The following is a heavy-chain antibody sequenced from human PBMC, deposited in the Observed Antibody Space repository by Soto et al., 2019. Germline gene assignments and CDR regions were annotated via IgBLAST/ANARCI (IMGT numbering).Heavy chain of an antibody. CDR1: GSTFSNYG. CDR2: VWYDGTTK. Sequence: QVQLVESGGGVVQPGTSLRLSCAASGSTFSNYGMHWARQAPGKGLEWVAVVWYDGTTKFYPDSVKGRFTISRDNSNNTLYLQMNSLRVDDTAVYYCATVDNYYGSVFWGQGTLVTVSS. J-gene: IGHJ4*02. V-gene: IGHV3-33*01. D-gene: IGHD3-10*01. CDR3: ATVDNYYGSVF.